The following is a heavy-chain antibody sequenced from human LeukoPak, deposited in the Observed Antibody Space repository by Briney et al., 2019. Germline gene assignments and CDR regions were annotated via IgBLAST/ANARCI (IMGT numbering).Heavy chain of an antibody. V-gene: IGHV4-31*03. J-gene: IGHJ5*02. Sequence: SETLSLTCTVSGDSISSGAYWWSWIRQLPGMGLEWIGNIFSSGSTYYNPSLKSRVIMSLDTSKNQFSLRLSSVTAADTAVYYCARARTYYYDSSGLNWFDPWGQGTLVTVSS. CDR3: ARARTYYYDSSGLNWFDP. D-gene: IGHD3-22*01. CDR2: IFSSGST. CDR1: GDSISSGAYW.